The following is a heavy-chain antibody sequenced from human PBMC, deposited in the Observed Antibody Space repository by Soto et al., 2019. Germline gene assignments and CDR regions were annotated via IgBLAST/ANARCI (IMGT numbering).Heavy chain of an antibody. CDR1: GGTFSSYA. D-gene: IGHD6-19*01. V-gene: IGHV1-69*01. CDR2: IIPIFGTA. Sequence: QVQLVQSGAEVKKPGSSVKVSCKASGGTFSSYAISWVRQAPGQGLEWMGGIIPIFGTANYAQKFQGRVTTTTDESTSTAYVELSSLRSEDTAVHYCARVGVDGTSCFDPLGQGTLVTVSS. CDR3: ARVGVDGTSCFDP. J-gene: IGHJ5*02.